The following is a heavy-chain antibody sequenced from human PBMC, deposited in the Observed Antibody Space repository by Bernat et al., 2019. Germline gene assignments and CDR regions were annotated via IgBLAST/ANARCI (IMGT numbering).Heavy chain of an antibody. CDR2: INQDGSGK. J-gene: IGHJ5*02. CDR1: GFTFRSYY. CDR3: ARDPYHGAIDL. Sequence: EVQLVESGGGLVQPGGSLRLSCAASGFTFRSYYMSWVRQTPGKGLEWVANINQDGSGKYYVDSVRGRFTISRDNAKTSSSLQMNSLRAEDTALYYGARDPYHGAIDLWGQGTLVIVSS. V-gene: IGHV3-7*04. D-gene: IGHD3-16*01.